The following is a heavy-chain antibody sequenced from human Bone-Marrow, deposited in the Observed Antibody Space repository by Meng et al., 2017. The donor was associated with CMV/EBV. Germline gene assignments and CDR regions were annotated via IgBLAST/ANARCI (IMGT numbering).Heavy chain of an antibody. D-gene: IGHD1-26*01. V-gene: IGHV4-39*07. CDR3: AMGSGSYS. CDR2: IYYSGST. J-gene: IGHJ4*02. CDR1: GGSISSSSYY. Sequence: SETLSLTCTVSGGSISSSSYYWGWIRQPPGKGLEWIGSIYYSGSTYYNPSLKSRVTISVDTSKNQFSLKLSSVTAADTAVYYCAMGSGSYSWGQGTLVTVSS.